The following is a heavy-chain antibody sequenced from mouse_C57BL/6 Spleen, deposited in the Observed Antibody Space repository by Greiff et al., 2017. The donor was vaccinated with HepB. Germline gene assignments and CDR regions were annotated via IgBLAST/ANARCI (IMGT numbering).Heavy chain of an antibody. CDR3: ARGCNYCAMDY. V-gene: IGHV1-22*01. Sequence: EVKLQESGPELVKPGASVKMSCKASGYTFTDYNMHWVKQSHGKSLGWIGYINPNNGGTSYNQKFKGKATLTVNKSSSTAYMELRSLTSEDSAVYYCARGCNYCAMDYWGQGTSVTVSS. J-gene: IGHJ4*01. CDR2: INPNNGGT. D-gene: IGHD2-1*01. CDR1: GYTFTDYN.